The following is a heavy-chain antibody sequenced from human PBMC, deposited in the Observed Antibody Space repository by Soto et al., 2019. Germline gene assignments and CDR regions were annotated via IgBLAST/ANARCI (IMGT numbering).Heavy chain of an antibody. V-gene: IGHV1-18*01. D-gene: IGHD1-26*01. CDR1: GYAFSFG. CDR3: ARDKYSGSYDH. CDR2: ISASDGSA. Sequence: ASVKVSCKASGYAFSFGFSWVRQAPGQGLEWMGWISASDGSANSAQKFRGRISLTTDTSTNTAYLELRSLRSDDTAVYYCARDKYSGSYDHWGQGTLVTVSS. J-gene: IGHJ5*02.